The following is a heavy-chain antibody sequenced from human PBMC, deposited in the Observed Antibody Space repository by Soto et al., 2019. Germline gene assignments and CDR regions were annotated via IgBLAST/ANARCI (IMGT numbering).Heavy chain of an antibody. J-gene: IGHJ6*02. CDR2: ISTYNGNT. D-gene: IGHD2-8*01. V-gene: IGHV1-18*01. Sequence: QVQLVQSGAEVKKPGASVKVSCKASGYTFSTYDISWVRQAPGQGLEWMGRISTYNGNTNYPQSLQGRLTMTPDTSTTTAYMELSSLRSDDTAVYSCARDPCHVLMVNAPNLYGMEVWVQGTTVTVSS. CDR1: GYTFSTYD. CDR3: ARDPCHVLMVNAPNLYGMEV.